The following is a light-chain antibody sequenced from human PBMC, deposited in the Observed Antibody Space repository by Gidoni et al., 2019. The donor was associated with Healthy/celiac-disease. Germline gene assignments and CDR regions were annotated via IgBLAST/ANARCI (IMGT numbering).Light chain of an antibody. CDR2: GNS. CDR3: QSYDSSLSGAWV. Sequence: QSVLTQPPSVSEAPGQRVTISCTGSSSNIGAGYDVHWYQQLPGTAPKLLIYGNSKRPSGVPDRFSGSKSGTSASLAITGLQAEDEADYYCQSYDSSLSGAWVFGGGTKLTVL. J-gene: IGLJ3*02. V-gene: IGLV1-40*01. CDR1: SSNIGAGYD.